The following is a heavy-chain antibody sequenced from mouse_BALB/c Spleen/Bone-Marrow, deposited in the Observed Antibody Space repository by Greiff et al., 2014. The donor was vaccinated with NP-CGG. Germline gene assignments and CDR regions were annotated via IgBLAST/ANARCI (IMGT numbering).Heavy chain of an antibody. J-gene: IGHJ1*01. D-gene: IGHD2-3*01. CDR2: ISTGGSQT. V-gene: IGHV5-6*02. CDR1: GFTFSSYG. CDR3: ARRGYDNSYWYFGV. Sequence: EVMLVESGGDLVKPGGSLKLSCAASGFTFSSYGMSWVRQTPDKRLEWVATISTGGSQTYYTDSVKGRFTISRDNAKNTLNLQMSSLKSEDSAIYYCARRGYDNSYWYFGVWGAGTTVTVSS.